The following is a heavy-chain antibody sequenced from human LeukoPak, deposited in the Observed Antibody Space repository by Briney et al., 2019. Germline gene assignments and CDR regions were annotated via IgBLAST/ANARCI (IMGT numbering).Heavy chain of an antibody. J-gene: IGHJ5*02. V-gene: IGHV1-2*02. CDR2: INPNSGGT. D-gene: IGHD3-22*01. CDR1: GYTFTGYY. Sequence: ASVKVSCKASGYTFTGYYMHWVRQAPGQGLEWMGWINPNSGGTNYAQKFQGRVTMTRDTSISTAYMELSRLRSDDTAVYYCARAYDSSGYWSASWGQGTLVTVSS. CDR3: ARAYDSSGYWSAS.